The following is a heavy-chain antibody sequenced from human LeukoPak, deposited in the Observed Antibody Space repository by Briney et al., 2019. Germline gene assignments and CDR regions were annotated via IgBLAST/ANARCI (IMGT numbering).Heavy chain of an antibody. CDR3: ARPSPCGSYYYFDY. CDR2: IYPGDSDT. V-gene: IGHV5-51*01. J-gene: IGHJ4*02. CDR1: GYRFSSYW. Sequence: GESLKISCKGAGYRFSSYWIGWVRQMPGKGLEWMGIIYPGDSDTRYSPSFQGQVTISADKSISTAYLQWSSLKASDTSMSNCARPSPCGSYYYFDYWGQGTLVTVSS. D-gene: IGHD1-26*01.